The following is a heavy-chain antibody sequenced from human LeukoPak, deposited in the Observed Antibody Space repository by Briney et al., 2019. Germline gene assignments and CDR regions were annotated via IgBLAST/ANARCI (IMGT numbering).Heavy chain of an antibody. D-gene: IGHD6-19*01. V-gene: IGHV4-34*01. CDR2: INHSGST. CDR1: GGSFSGYY. J-gene: IGHJ4*02. CDR3: ARDGPPGIAVAGTFDY. Sequence: PSETLSLTCAVYGGSFSGYYWSWIRQPPGKGLEWIGEINHSGSTNYNPSLKSRVTISVDTSKNQFSLKLSSVTAADTAVHYCARDGPPGIAVAGTFDYWGQGTLVTVSS.